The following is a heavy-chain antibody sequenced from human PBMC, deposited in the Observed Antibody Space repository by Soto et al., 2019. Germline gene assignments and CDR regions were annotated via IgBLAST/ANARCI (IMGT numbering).Heavy chain of an antibody. V-gene: IGHV1-3*01. Sequence: GASVKVSCKASGYTFTSYAMHWVRQAPGQRLEWMGWINAGNGNTKYSQKFQGRVTITRDTSASTAYMELSSLRSEDTAVYYCATSPPSKSRGSSGWLHTHRYYYYYGMDVWGQGTTVTVSS. CDR2: INAGNGNT. CDR1: GYTFTSYA. CDR3: ATSPPSKSRGSSGWLHTHRYYYYYGMDV. D-gene: IGHD6-19*01. J-gene: IGHJ6*02.